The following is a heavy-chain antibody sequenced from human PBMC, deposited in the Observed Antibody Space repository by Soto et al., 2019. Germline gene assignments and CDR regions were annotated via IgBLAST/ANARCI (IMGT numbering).Heavy chain of an antibody. CDR3: AKDLMGVGQWLVHYYYYYMDV. CDR2: ISGSGGST. D-gene: IGHD6-19*01. CDR1: GFTFSSYA. Sequence: GGSLRLSCAASGFTFSSYAMSWVRQAPGKGLEWVSAISGSGGSTYYADSVKGRFTISRDNSKNTLYLQMNSLRAEDTAVYYCAKDLMGVGQWLVHYYYYYMDVWGKGTTVTVSS. V-gene: IGHV3-23*01. J-gene: IGHJ6*03.